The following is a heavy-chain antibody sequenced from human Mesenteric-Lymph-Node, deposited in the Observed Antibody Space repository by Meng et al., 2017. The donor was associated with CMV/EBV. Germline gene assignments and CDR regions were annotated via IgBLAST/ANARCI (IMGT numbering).Heavy chain of an antibody. Sequence: SCKGFGYSFPTYWIGWVRQMPGKGLEWMRIIYPDDSDTRYSPSFQGQVTISADKSIRTAYLQWSSLKASDTAMYYCARRDTTGALDYWGQGTLVTVSS. CDR1: GYSFPTYW. D-gene: IGHD1-1*01. J-gene: IGHJ4*02. CDR2: IYPDDSDT. V-gene: IGHV5-51*01. CDR3: ARRDTTGALDY.